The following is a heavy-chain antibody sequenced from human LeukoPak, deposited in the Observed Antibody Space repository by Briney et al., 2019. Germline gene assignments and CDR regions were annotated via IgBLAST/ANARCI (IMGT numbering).Heavy chain of an antibody. CDR3: AREDRRGVVANWFDP. D-gene: IGHD2-15*01. J-gene: IGHJ5*02. V-gene: IGHV4-38-2*02. CDR2: IYHSGST. Sequence: PSETLSLTCAVSGYTISSGYYWGWIRQPPGKGLEWVGSIYHSGSTYYHPYLESRVTISVDTSKNQFSLKLSSVTAADTAVYYCAREDRRGVVANWFDPWGQGTLVTVSS. CDR1: GYTISSGYY.